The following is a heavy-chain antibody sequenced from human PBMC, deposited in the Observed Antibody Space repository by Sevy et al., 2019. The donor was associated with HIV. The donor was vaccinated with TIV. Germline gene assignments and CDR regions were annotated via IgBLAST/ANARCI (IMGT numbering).Heavy chain of an antibody. Sequence: GESLKISCAASGFTFSSYAMSWVRQAPGKGLEWVSAISGSGGSTYYADSVKGRFTISRDNSKNTLYLQMNSLRAEDTAVYYCAKAGTFWYYYDSSGYHAEYFQHWGQGTLVTVSS. CDR1: GFTFSSYA. J-gene: IGHJ1*01. D-gene: IGHD3-22*01. CDR2: ISGSGGST. V-gene: IGHV3-23*01. CDR3: AKAGTFWYYYDSSGYHAEYFQH.